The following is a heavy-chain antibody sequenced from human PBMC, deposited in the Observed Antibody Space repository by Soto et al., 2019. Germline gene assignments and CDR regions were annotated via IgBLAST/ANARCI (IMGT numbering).Heavy chain of an antibody. V-gene: IGHV3-23*01. J-gene: IGHJ4*02. CDR2: LGLSGTTT. D-gene: IGHD2-15*01. CDR1: GFSFCDYS. CDR3: TKDRVPHGIYSFDY. Sequence: GGSLRLSCAASGFSFCDYSMNWVRQAPGKGLEWVAFLGLSGTTTDYRESVKGRFTISKDKSMKTVYLQMNSLRVEDAAVYYCTKDRVPHGIYSFDYWGQGALVTVSS.